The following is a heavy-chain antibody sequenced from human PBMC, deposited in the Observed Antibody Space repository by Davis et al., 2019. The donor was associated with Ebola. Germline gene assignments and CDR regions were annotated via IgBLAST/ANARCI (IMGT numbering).Heavy chain of an antibody. CDR1: GGSISSSNW. J-gene: IGHJ4*02. CDR3: ARRRAYSGYDDY. CDR2: IYHSGST. D-gene: IGHD5-12*01. Sequence: MPGGSLRLSCAVSGGSISSSNWWSWVRQPPGKGLEWIGEIYHSGSTNYNPSLKSRVTISVDTSKNQFSLKLSSVTAADTAVYYCARRRAYSGYDDYWGQGTLVTVSS. V-gene: IGHV4-4*02.